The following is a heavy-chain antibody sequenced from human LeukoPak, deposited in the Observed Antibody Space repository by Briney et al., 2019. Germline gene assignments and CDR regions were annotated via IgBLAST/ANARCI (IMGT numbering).Heavy chain of an antibody. V-gene: IGHV5-51*01. CDR1: GYSFTNYW. J-gene: IGHJ3*02. CDR3: ARVDSGSFLRAFDI. CDR2: IYPGDSDP. D-gene: IGHD1-26*01. Sequence: LGESLKISCKGSGYSFTNYWIGWVRQMPGKGLEWMGIIYPGDSDPRYSPSFQGQITMSADKSITTAYLQWSSLKASDTAMYYCARVDSGSFLRAFDIWGQGTMVTVSS.